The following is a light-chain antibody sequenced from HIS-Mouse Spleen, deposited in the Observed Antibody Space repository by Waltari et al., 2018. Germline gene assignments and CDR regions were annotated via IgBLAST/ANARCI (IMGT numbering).Light chain of an antibody. CDR1: ALPKKY. V-gene: IGLV3-10*01. Sequence: SYELTQPPSVSVSPGQTARITCSGDALPKKYAYWYQQKSGQATVLVIYEDSKRPPGIPERFSGSSSWTMATLTISGAQVEAEADYYCYSTDSSGNHRVFGGGTKLTVL. CDR3: YSTDSSGNHRV. J-gene: IGLJ2*01. CDR2: EDS.